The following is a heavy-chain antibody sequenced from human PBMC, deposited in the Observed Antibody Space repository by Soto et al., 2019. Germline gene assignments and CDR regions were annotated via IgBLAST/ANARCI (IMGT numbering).Heavy chain of an antibody. CDR3: ARAAMRGSSWPFDY. Sequence: QVQLQESGPGLVKPSGTLSLTCAVSGGSISSSNWWSWVRQPPGKGLEWIGEIYHSGSTNYNPCLKSGVTIAVDKSKNQFSLKLSSVTAADTAVYYCARAAMRGSSWPFDYWGQGTLVTVSS. CDR1: GGSISSSNW. V-gene: IGHV4-4*02. D-gene: IGHD6-13*01. J-gene: IGHJ4*02. CDR2: IYHSGST.